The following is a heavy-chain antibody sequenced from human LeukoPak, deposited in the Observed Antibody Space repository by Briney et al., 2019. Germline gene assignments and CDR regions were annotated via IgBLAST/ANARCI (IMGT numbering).Heavy chain of an antibody. J-gene: IGHJ4*02. CDR3: ARVVGDSSGYYYVDY. V-gene: IGHV4-61*01. Sequence: SQTLSLTCTVSGGSISSGSYYWSWIRQPPGKGLEWIGYIYYSGTTNYNPSLKSRVTISVDTSKNQFSLKLSSVTAADTAVYYCARVVGDSSGYYYVDYWGQGTLVTVSS. CDR1: GGSISSGSYY. D-gene: IGHD3-22*01. CDR2: IYYSGTT.